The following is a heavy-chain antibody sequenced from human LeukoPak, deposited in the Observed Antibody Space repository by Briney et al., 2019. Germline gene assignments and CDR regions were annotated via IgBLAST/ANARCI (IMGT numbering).Heavy chain of an antibody. V-gene: IGHV1-46*01. D-gene: IGHD3-10*01. Sequence: GASVKVSCKASGDTFTTDYIHWVRQGPGQGSEWMGVSNPSGGSTTNAQKFQGRVTMTRDTSTSTVYMELSSLRSEDTAIYYCARARGSGSYYGHDYYYYHYMDVWGKGTTVTVSS. CDR3: ARARGSGSYYGHDYYYYHYMDV. CDR2: SNPSGGST. CDR1: GDTFTTDY. J-gene: IGHJ6*03.